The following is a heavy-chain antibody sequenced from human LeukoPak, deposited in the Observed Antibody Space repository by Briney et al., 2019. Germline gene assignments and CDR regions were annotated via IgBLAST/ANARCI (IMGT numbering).Heavy chain of an antibody. J-gene: IGHJ3*02. CDR3: ARDLGYYFAFDI. D-gene: IGHD3-22*01. CDR2: IYSGGST. CDR1: GSTVSSNY. Sequence: GGSLRLSCAASGSTVSSNYMSWVRQAPGKGLEWVSVIYSGGSTYYADSVKGRFTISRDNSKNTLYLQMNSLRAEDTAVYYCARDLGYYFAFDIWGQGTMVTVSS. V-gene: IGHV3-53*01.